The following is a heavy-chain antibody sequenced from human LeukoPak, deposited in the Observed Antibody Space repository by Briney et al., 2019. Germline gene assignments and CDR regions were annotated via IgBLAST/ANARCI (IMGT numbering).Heavy chain of an antibody. Sequence: ASVKVSCKASGYTFTGYYMHWVRQAPGQGLEWMGWINPNSGGTNYAQKFQGRVTMTRDTSISTAYMELSRLRSDDTAVYYCARGELIVVVTADLIYYYGMDVWGRGTTVTVSS. CDR1: GYTFTGYY. CDR2: INPNSGGT. CDR3: ARGELIVVVTADLIYYYGMDV. D-gene: IGHD2-21*02. J-gene: IGHJ6*02. V-gene: IGHV1-2*02.